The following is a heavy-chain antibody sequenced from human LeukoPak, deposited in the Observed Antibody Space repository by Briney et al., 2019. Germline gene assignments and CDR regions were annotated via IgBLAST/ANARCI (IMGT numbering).Heavy chain of an antibody. V-gene: IGHV3-30*01. Sequence: GGSLRLSRAASGFTFSSYAMHWVRQAPGKGLEWVAVISYDGSNKYYADSVKGRFTISRDNSKNTLYLQMNSLRAEDTAVYYCARVGLRYFDWLSHFDYWGQGTLVTVSS. CDR1: GFTFSSYA. CDR2: ISYDGSNK. D-gene: IGHD3-9*01. J-gene: IGHJ4*02. CDR3: ARVGLRYFDWLSHFDY.